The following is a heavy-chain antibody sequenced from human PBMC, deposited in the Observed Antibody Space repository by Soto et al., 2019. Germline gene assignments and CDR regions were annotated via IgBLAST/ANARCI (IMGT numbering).Heavy chain of an antibody. Sequence: ASVEVSCKASGYTFTGYYMHWVRQAPGQGLEWMGWINPNSGGTNYAQKFQGRVTMTRDTSISTAYMELSRLRSDDTAVYYCAREELGYCSGGSCYFSDWFDPWGQRTLVTVSS. J-gene: IGHJ5*02. CDR3: AREELGYCSGGSCYFSDWFDP. CDR1: GYTFTGYY. V-gene: IGHV1-2*02. D-gene: IGHD2-15*01. CDR2: INPNSGGT.